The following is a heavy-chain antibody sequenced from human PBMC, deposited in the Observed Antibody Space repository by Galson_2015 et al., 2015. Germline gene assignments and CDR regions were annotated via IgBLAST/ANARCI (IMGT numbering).Heavy chain of an antibody. CDR3: VRHNSGVVLDF. D-gene: IGHD3-22*01. V-gene: IGHV3-74*01. J-gene: IGHJ4*01. CDR1: GFTFSSYG. Sequence: SLRLSCAASGFTFSSYGMHWVRQAPGKGPEWVSGIRTDGSDRTYADFVKGRFTISRDNAKNTLYRQMNSLRAEDTAVYYCVRHNSGVVLDFWGQGTTVTVSS. CDR2: IRTDGSDR.